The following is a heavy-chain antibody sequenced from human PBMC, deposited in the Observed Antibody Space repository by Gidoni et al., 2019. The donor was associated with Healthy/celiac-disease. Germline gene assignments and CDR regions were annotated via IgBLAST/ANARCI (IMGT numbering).Heavy chain of an antibody. Sequence: EVQLVESGGGLVPPGGSLRRSCAASGFSFTSYAMSWVRQVPGKGLEWVSALGGSGGSTYNADTVKGRFNIYRDNSKNTLYLKMNSLRAEDTAVYYCAKDSECSSGSFDYWGQGTLVTVSS. J-gene: IGHJ4*02. V-gene: IGHV3-23*04. CDR3: AKDSECSSGSFDY. CDR1: GFSFTSYA. CDR2: LGGSGGST. D-gene: IGHD6-19*01.